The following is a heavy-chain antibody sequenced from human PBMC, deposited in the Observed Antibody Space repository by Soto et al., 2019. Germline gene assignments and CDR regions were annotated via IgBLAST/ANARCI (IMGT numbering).Heavy chain of an antibody. D-gene: IGHD3-16*01. Sequence: ISWRGAEDGCAIYWIGWMRQKSGKGMKWRGIIYPGDSDTRYSPSFQGQVTISADKSISTAYMELSSLRSDDTAIYYCARMETFGSLNWFDPWGQGTLVTVSS. CDR1: EDGCAIYW. CDR2: IYPGDSDT. V-gene: IGHV5-51*01. CDR3: ARMETFGSLNWFDP. J-gene: IGHJ5*02.